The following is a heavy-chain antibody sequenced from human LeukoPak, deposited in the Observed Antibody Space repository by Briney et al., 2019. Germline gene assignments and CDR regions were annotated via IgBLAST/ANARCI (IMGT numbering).Heavy chain of an antibody. CDR1: GFTFSSYA. CDR2: ISGSGGGT. D-gene: IGHD4-17*01. CDR3: ARDVTYGDFGMDV. Sequence: GGSLRLSRAASGFTFSSYAMSWVRQAPGKGLEWVSVISGSGGGTSYADSVKGRFTISRDNSKNTLYLQMNSLRAEDTAVYYCARDVTYGDFGMDVWGQGTTVTVSS. J-gene: IGHJ6*02. V-gene: IGHV3-23*01.